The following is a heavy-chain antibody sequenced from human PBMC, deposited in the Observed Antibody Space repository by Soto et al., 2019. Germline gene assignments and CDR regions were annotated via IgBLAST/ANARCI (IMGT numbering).Heavy chain of an antibody. V-gene: IGHV3-48*03. CDR2: ISSSGSTV. CDR1: RFTFSSYE. D-gene: IGHD6-19*01. Sequence: PGGSLRLSCAAFRFTFSSYEMTWVRQAPGKGLEWVSYISSSGSTVYYADSVKGRFTISRDSAKNSLYLQMNSLRAEDTAVYYCARFNFASSGPHFDSWGQGTLVTVSS. CDR3: ARFNFASSGPHFDS. J-gene: IGHJ4*02.